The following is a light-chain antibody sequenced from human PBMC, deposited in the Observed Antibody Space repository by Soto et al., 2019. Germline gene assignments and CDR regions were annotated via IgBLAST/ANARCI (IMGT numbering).Light chain of an antibody. CDR1: SSDVGGFKY. Sequence: QSVLTQPASVSGSPGQSITISCTGTSSDVGGFKYVSWYQHHRGKAPKLMIFEVSTRPSWVSNRFSGSKSGNTASLSIDGLQAEDEAEYYCSSYTRSNTLIFGGGTQLTVL. V-gene: IGLV2-14*01. J-gene: IGLJ2*01. CDR2: EVS. CDR3: SSYTRSNTLI.